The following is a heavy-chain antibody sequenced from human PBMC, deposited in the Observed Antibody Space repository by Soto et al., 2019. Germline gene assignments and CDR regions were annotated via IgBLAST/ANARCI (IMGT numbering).Heavy chain of an antibody. V-gene: IGHV1-18*01. CDR2: ISAHNDNT. CDR1: GCTFTSYG. Sequence: QVHLVQSGAEVRKRGASVKVSCKGYGCTFTSYGIAWVRQAPGQGLEWMGWISAHNDNTNYAQKVQGRVTVTRDTSTSTAYMELRNLRSDDTAVYYCARGRYGDYWGQGALVTVSS. CDR3: ARGRYGDY. D-gene: IGHD1-1*01. J-gene: IGHJ4*02.